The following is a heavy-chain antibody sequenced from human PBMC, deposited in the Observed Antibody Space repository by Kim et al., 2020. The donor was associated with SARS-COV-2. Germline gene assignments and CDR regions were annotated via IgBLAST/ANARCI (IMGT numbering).Heavy chain of an antibody. J-gene: IGHJ6*02. CDR3: ARVPGAAIFGVVIVRGGMDV. V-gene: IGHV4-61*01. D-gene: IGHD3-3*01. Sequence: SETLSLTCTVSGGSVSSGSYYWSWIRQPPGQGLEWVGYIYDSGSTNDNPFLRSRVTISVDTTKNQFSLKLSSVTAADTAVYYCARVPGAAIFGVVIVRGGMDVWGQGTTVTVSS. CDR1: GGSVSSGSYY. CDR2: IYDSGST.